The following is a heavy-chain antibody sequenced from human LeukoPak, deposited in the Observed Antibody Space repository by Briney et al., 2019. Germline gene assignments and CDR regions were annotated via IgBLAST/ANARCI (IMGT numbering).Heavy chain of an antibody. J-gene: IGHJ5*02. CDR2: ISPNNGGT. V-gene: IGHV1-2*02. CDR3: ARAGREDYYGSGRPAGIDP. D-gene: IGHD3-10*01. Sequence: GAAVKVSCKSSGYTFNGYYMHWVRQAPGQGLEWMGWISPNNGGTKYAQNFQGRVTMTRDTSISTAYMELSRLRSDDTAVYYCARAGREDYYGSGRPAGIDPWGQGTLVTVSS. CDR1: GYTFNGYY.